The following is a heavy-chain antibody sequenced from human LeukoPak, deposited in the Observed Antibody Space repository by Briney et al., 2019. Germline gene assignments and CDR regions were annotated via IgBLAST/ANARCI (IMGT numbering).Heavy chain of an antibody. Sequence: RSGGSLRLSCAASGFTFDDYGMSWVRQAPGKGLEWVSGINWNGGSTGYADSVKGRFTISRDNAKNSLYLQMNSLRAEDTALYYCARDXVSPYYDFWSGPYYFDXXGQGTLVTV. V-gene: IGHV3-20*04. CDR2: INWNGGST. D-gene: IGHD3-3*01. CDR3: ARDXVSPYYDFWSGPYYFDX. J-gene: IGHJ4*02. CDR1: GFTFDDYG.